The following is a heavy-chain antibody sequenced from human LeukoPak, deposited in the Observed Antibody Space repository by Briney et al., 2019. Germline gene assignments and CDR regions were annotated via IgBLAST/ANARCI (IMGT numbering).Heavy chain of an antibody. CDR1: GGSINSHY. CDR3: VRRDHTGWNYFDQ. D-gene: IGHD6-19*01. J-gene: IGHJ4*02. V-gene: IGHV4-59*08. Sequence: SETLTLTCTVSGGSINSHYWSWIRQPPGKGLQWIGDIYYSERTNYNPSLRSRVTISVDTSKNQLSLKLTSVLAADTAMYYCVRRDHTGWNYFDQWGPGILVTVSS. CDR2: IYYSERT.